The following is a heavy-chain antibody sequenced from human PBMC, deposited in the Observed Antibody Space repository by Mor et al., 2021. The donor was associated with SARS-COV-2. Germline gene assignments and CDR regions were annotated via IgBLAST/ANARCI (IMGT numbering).Heavy chain of an antibody. V-gene: IGHV3-23*01. CDR3: AKDHYDFWSGANWFDR. Sequence: QAPGKGLEWGSSISGSGGSTYHADSLKGRFTISRDNSKNTLYLQMNSLRAEDTAVYYCAKDHYDFWSGANWFDRWGQGTL. CDR2: ISGSGGST. J-gene: IGHJ5*02. D-gene: IGHD3-3*01.